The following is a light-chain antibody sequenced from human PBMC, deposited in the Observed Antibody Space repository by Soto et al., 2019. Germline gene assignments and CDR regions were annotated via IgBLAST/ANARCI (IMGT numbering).Light chain of an antibody. Sequence: QSALSQPRSVSGSPGQSVTISCTGTYNDVGGYNYVSWYQQHPGKAPKLMIYDVNSRPSGVPDRFSGSKSVNAASLTISGLQAEYEADYYCCSYAGSYTLVFGGGTQLTVL. CDR1: YNDVGGYNY. CDR2: DVN. V-gene: IGLV2-11*01. CDR3: CSYAGSYTLV. J-gene: IGLJ3*02.